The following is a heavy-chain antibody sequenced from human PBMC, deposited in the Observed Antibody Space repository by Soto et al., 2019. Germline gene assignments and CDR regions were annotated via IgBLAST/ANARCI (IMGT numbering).Heavy chain of an antibody. CDR3: ARDPIIAAAVPFDY. V-gene: IGHV3-33*01. CDR1: GFTFSSYG. D-gene: IGHD6-13*01. CDR2: IWYDGSNK. Sequence: PGESLGLSCAASGFTFSSYGMHWVRQAPGKGLEWVAVIWYDGSNKYYADSVKGRFTISRDNSKNTLYLQMNSLRAEDTAVYYCARDPIIAAAVPFDYWGQGTLVTVSS. J-gene: IGHJ4*02.